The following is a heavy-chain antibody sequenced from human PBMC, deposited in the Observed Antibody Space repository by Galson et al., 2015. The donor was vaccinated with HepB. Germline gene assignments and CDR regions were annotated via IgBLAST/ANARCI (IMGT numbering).Heavy chain of an antibody. D-gene: IGHD1-26*01. V-gene: IGHV3-49*03. J-gene: IGHJ4*02. Sequence: SLRLSCAASGFTFGDYVISWLRQAPGKGLEWVGSIKSRAYGGTTEDAASMKDRFTISRDDSKSIAYLQMNSLKTEDTAVYYCSREFWDKEGLHFDCWGQGTLVTVSS. CDR3: SREFWDKEGLHFDC. CDR2: IKSRAYGGTT. CDR1: GFTFGDYV.